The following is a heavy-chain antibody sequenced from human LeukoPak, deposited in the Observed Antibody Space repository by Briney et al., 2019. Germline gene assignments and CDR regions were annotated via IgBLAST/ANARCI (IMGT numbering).Heavy chain of an antibody. CDR1: GFTFSSYA. J-gene: IGHJ4*02. CDR2: ISYDGSNK. Sequence: HPGRSLRLSCAASGFTFSSYAMHWVRQAPGKGLEWVAVISYDGSNKYYADSVKGRFTISRDNSKNTLYLQMNSLRAEDTAVYYCASQGGSGWSFDYWGQGTLVTVSS. D-gene: IGHD6-19*01. V-gene: IGHV3-30*04. CDR3: ASQGGSGWSFDY.